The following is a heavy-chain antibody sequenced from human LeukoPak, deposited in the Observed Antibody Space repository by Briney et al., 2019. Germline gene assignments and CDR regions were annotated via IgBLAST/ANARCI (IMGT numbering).Heavy chain of an antibody. CDR3: ARDERDSCGGDCYYFDY. D-gene: IGHD2-21*02. J-gene: IGHJ4*02. CDR1: GYTFRNYG. Sequence: ASVKVSCKASGYTFRNYGISWVRQAPGQGLEWMGWISGYNGNTNQAQKLQGRVTMTTDTSTSTAYTELRSLRADDTAVYYCARDERDSCGGDCYYFDYWGQGTLVTVSS. CDR2: ISGYNGNT. V-gene: IGHV1-18*01.